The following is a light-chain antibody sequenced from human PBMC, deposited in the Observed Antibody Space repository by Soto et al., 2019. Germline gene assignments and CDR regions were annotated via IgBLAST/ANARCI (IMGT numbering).Light chain of an antibody. CDR1: QNVSNN. V-gene: IGKV3D-15*01. J-gene: IGKJ1*01. CDR3: QQYNNWPGT. CDR2: GAS. Sequence: EIVMTQSPATLSVSPGERATLSCRASQNVSNNLAWYQQRPGQAPRLLIYGASTRATDIPARFSGTGSGTEFTLTISSLQYEDCALYYCQQYNNWPGTFGQGTKVDIK.